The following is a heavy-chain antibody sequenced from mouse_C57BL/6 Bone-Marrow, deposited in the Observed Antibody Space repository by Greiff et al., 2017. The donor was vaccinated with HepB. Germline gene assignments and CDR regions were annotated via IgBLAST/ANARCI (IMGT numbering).Heavy chain of an antibody. CDR2: LRNKAHGYTT. D-gene: IGHD3-3*01. V-gene: IGHV7-3*01. J-gene: IGHJ2*01. CDR3: ARWGDVHY. CDR1: GFTFTDYY. Sequence: EVKLMESGGGLVQPGGSLSLSCAASGFTFTDYYMSWVRQPPGKALEWLGFLRNKAHGYTTEHSASVKGRFTISRDNSQSILYLQMNALRAEDSATYYCARWGDVHYWGQGTTLTVSS.